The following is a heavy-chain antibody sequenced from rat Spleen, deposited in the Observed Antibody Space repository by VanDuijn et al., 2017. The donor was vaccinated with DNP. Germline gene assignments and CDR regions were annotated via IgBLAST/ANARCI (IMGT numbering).Heavy chain of an antibody. J-gene: IGHJ2*01. CDR2: ISYDGSST. Sequence: EVQLVESGGGLVQPGRSLKLSCAASGFIFSDYAMAWVRQAPKKGLEWVATISYDGSSTYYRDSVKGRFTISRDNAKSTLYLQMDSLRSEDTATYYCARVGITTTYYFDYWGQGVMVTVSS. V-gene: IGHV5-17*01. D-gene: IGHD1-10*01. CDR1: GFIFSDYA. CDR3: ARVGITTTYYFDY.